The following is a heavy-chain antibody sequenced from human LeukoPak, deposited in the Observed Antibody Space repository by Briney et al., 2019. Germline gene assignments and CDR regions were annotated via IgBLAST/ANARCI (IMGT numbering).Heavy chain of an antibody. V-gene: IGHV3-30*18. CDR2: ISFDGSTK. D-gene: IGHD3-10*01. CDR3: AKDSNGSGSYGYFQH. J-gene: IGHJ1*01. CDR1: GFTFSSSG. Sequence: QPGGSLRLSCAASGFTFSSSGMHWVRQAPGKGLEWVAVISFDGSTKYYEDFVKGRFTISRDKSKNTLYLQMNSLRPEDTAVYYCAKDSNGSGSYGYFQHWGQGTLVTVSS.